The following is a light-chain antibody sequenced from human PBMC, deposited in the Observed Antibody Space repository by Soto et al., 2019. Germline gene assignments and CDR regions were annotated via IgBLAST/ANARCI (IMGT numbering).Light chain of an antibody. CDR3: QQRYRWPPIT. CDR2: DAS. V-gene: IGKV3-11*01. CDR1: ESVFSY. J-gene: IGKJ5*01. Sequence: EVVLTQSPATLSLSPGERATLSCRASESVFSYLAWYQHKPGQAPRLLINDASNRATGVPARFSGSGSGTDFTLTISSLEPEDFAVYYCQQRYRWPPITFGQGTRLDNK.